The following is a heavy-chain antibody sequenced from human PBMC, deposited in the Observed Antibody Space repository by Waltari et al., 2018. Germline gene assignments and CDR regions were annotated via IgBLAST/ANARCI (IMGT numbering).Heavy chain of an antibody. CDR3: GGGGLDGAAY. CDR2: INNDGTYT. CDR1: GLTFNTFW. Sequence: EVQLMESGGDLVQPGGSLRLSCVVSGLTFNTFWVNWARKAPGKGLVWVSRINNDGTYTTYADSVKGRFTSSRDNAKNTLYLQMSSLRVEDTAVYYCGGGGLDGAAYWGQGTLVNVSS. J-gene: IGHJ4*02. V-gene: IGHV3-74*01. D-gene: IGHD3-16*01.